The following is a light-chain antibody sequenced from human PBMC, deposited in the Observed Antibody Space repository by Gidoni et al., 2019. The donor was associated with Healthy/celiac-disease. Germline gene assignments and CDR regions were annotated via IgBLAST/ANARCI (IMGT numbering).Light chain of an antibody. CDR3: QQRSNWPPSIT. Sequence: DIVLPQSPATLSLSPGERATLSCRASQSVSSYLAWYQQKPGQAPRLLIYDASNRATGIPARFSGSGSGTDFTLTISSLEPEDFAVYYCQQRSNWPPSITFGQGTRLEIK. CDR2: DAS. J-gene: IGKJ5*01. CDR1: QSVSSY. V-gene: IGKV3-11*01.